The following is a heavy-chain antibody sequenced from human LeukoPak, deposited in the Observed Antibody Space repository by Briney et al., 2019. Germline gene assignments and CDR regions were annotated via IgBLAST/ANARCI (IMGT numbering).Heavy chain of an antibody. CDR2: ISSSSSYI. V-gene: IGHV3-21*01. D-gene: IGHD4-17*01. CDR1: GFTFSSYS. Sequence: PGGALRLSCAASGFTFSSYSMNWVRQAPGKGLEWVSSISSSSSYIYDADSVKGRFTSSRDNAKNSLYLQINSLRAEDTAVYYCARDFFLGIGYGDYVEEGFDYWGQGTLVNVSS. J-gene: IGHJ4*02. CDR3: ARDFFLGIGYGDYVEEGFDY.